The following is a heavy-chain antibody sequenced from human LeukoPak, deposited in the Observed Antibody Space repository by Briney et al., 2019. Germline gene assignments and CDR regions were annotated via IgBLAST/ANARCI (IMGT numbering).Heavy chain of an antibody. CDR1: GGSISSYY. V-gene: IGHV4-4*07. D-gene: IGHD3-10*01. CDR2: IYTSGST. Sequence: SETLSPTCTVSGGSISSYYWSWIRQPAGKGLEWIGRIYTSGSTNYNPSLKSRVTISVDTSKNQFSLKLSSVTAADTAVYYCARARITMVRGVMVYYYYGMDVWGQETTVTVSS. CDR3: ARARITMVRGVMVYYYYGMDV. J-gene: IGHJ6*02.